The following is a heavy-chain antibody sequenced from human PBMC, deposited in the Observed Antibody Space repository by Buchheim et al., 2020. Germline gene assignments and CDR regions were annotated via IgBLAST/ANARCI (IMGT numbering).Heavy chain of an antibody. CDR1: GHTFTSYY. J-gene: IGHJ6*03. V-gene: IGHV1-46*01. Sequence: QVQLVQSGAEVKKPGASVKVSCKASGHTFTSYYMHWVRQAPGQGLEWMGIINPSGGSTSYAQKFQGRVTMTRDTSTSTVYMELSSLRSEDTAVYYCARDLEVVVPAAKDYYYYMDVWGKGTT. CDR2: INPSGGST. CDR3: ARDLEVVVPAAKDYYYYMDV. D-gene: IGHD2-2*01.